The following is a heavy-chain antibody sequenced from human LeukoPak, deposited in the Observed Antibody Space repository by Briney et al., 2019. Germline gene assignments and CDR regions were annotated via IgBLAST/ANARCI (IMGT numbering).Heavy chain of an antibody. CDR1: GFIFTSYG. V-gene: IGHV3-30*18. CDR2: ISYDGSNK. J-gene: IGHJ6*03. CDR3: AKPPGRWDAYYYMDV. Sequence: GGSLRLSCAASGFIFTSYGMHWVRQSPGKGLEWVAVISYDGSNKYYADSVKARFTISRDNNKQMLNLQMNSLTAEDTAVYYCAKPPGRWDAYYYMDVWGKGTTVTVSS. D-gene: IGHD1-26*01.